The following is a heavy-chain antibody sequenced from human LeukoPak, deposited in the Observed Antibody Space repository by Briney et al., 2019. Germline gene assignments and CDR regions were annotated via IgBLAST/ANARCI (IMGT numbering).Heavy chain of an antibody. CDR2: IYSGGST. J-gene: IGHJ6*02. D-gene: IGHD2-21*01. V-gene: IGHV3-53*01. CDR1: GFTVSSNY. CDR3: ARVSRTLSNSPYGMDV. Sequence: AGGSLRLSCAASGFTVSSNYMSWVRQAPGKGLEWVSVIYSGGSTYYADSVKGRFTISRDNSKNTLYLQMNSLRAEDTAVYYCARVSRTLSNSPYGMDVWGRGTTVTVSS.